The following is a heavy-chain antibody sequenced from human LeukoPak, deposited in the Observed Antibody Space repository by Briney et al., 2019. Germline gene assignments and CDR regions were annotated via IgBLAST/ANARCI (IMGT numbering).Heavy chain of an antibody. CDR2: IRSGGSA. D-gene: IGHD4-17*01. J-gene: IGHJ3*01. Sequence: GGSLRLSCAASGFTFSNYAMIWVRQAPGQGLEWVSAIRSGGSAKYADPVKARFTISRDNSKNTLYLQMNSLRAEDTALYFCARDPKGDYIGAFDFLGQGTVVTVSS. V-gene: IGHV3-23*01. CDR1: GFTFSNYA. CDR3: ARDPKGDYIGAFDF.